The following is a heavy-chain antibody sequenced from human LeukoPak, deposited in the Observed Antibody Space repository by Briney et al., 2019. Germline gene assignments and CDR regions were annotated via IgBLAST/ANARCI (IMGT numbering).Heavy chain of an antibody. CDR2: IFTSGST. D-gene: IGHD3-16*02. J-gene: IGHJ5*02. CDR1: GGSISSSSYY. Sequence: SETLSLTCTVPGGSISSSSYYWSWIRQPAGKGLEWIGRIFTSGSTNYNPSLKSRVTISVDRSKNRFSLKLSSVTAADTAVYYCARQRLRMITFGGVIVENCFDPWGQGTLVTVSS. CDR3: ARQRLRMITFGGVIVENCFDP. V-gene: IGHV4-61*02.